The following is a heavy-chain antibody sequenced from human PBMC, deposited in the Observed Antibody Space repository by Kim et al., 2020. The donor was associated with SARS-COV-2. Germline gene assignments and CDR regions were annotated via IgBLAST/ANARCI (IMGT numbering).Heavy chain of an antibody. J-gene: IGHJ5*02. V-gene: IGHV4-31*01. Sequence: SLKSPVTIAVDTSKNQFSLKLSSVTAADTAVYYCARAAITIFGVVKTFDPWGQGTLVTVSS. D-gene: IGHD3-3*01. CDR3: ARAAITIFGVVKTFDP.